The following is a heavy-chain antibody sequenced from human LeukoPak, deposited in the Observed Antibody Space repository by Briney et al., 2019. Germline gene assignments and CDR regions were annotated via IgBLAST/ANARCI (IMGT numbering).Heavy chain of an antibody. V-gene: IGHV3-74*01. CDR3: ARDGDSSGYYVNFDY. D-gene: IGHD3-22*01. CDR1: GFPFSSYW. Sequence: GGSLRLSCAASGFPFSSYWMHWVRQVPGKGLAWVSRINGDGSSTSYADSVKGRFTISRDNAKNTLYLQMNGLRAEDTAVYYCARDGDSSGYYVNFDYWGQGTLVTVSS. CDR2: INGDGSST. J-gene: IGHJ4*02.